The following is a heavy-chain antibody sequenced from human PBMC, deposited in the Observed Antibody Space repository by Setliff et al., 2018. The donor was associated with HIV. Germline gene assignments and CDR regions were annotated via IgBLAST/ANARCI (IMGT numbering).Heavy chain of an antibody. V-gene: IGHV4-59*08. D-gene: IGHD3-22*01. CDR3: ARLQDSSGYYRY. Sequence: TLSLTCTVSGDSIGTYYWSWIRQPPGKGLEWIGHIYNSESTKYNPSLKSRVTISVDTSRSQFSLKLSSVTAADTAVYYCARLQDSSGYYRYWGQGTLVTVSS. CDR1: GDSIGTYY. CDR2: IYNSEST. J-gene: IGHJ4*02.